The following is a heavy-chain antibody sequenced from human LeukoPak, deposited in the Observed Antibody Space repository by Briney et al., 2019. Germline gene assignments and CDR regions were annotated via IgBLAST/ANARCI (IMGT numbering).Heavy chain of an antibody. D-gene: IGHD6-19*01. J-gene: IGHJ4*02. Sequence: GRSLRLSCAASGFTFSSYGMHWVRQAPGKGLEWVAVISYDGSNKYFADSVKGRFTISRDNSKNTLYLQMNSLRAEDTAVYYCAKDQSGSSGWYVFDYWGQGTLVTVSS. CDR3: AKDQSGSSGWYVFDY. CDR1: GFTFSSYG. V-gene: IGHV3-30*18. CDR2: ISYDGSNK.